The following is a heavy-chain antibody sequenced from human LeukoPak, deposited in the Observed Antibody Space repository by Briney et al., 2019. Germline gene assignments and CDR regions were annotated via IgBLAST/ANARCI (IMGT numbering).Heavy chain of an antibody. Sequence: GRSLRLSCAASGFTFSSYGMHWVRQAPGKGLEWVAVISYDGSNKYYADSVKGRFTIYRDNSKNTLYLQMNSLRAEDTAVYYCAKDDGYGGGPEGYWGQGTLVTVSS. CDR2: ISYDGSNK. J-gene: IGHJ4*02. V-gene: IGHV3-30*18. CDR1: GFTFSSYG. D-gene: IGHD4-23*01. CDR3: AKDDGYGGGPEGY.